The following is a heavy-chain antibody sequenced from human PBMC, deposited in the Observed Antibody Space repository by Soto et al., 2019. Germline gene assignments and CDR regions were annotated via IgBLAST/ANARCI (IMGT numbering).Heavy chain of an antibody. V-gene: IGHV4-31*03. CDR2: IYYSGST. CDR1: GGSISSGGYY. D-gene: IGHD6-19*01. J-gene: IGHJ5*02. Sequence: QVQLQESGPRLVKPSQTLSLTCTVSGGSISSGGYYWSWIRQHPGKGLEWIGYIYYSGSTYYNPSLKSRVTISVDTSKNQFSLKLSSVTAADTAVYYCARGEVVAVAGTGWFDPWGQGTLVTVSS. CDR3: ARGEVVAVAGTGWFDP.